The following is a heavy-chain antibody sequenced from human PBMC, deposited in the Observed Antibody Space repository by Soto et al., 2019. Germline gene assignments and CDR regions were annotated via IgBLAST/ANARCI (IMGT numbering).Heavy chain of an antibody. CDR2: IKQDGSEK. D-gene: IGHD3-3*01. CDR3: ARPTLTIFGRRKNTDAFDI. Sequence: PGGSLRLSCAASGFTFSSYWMSWVRQAPGKGLEWVANIKQDGSEKYYVDSVKGRFTISRDNAKNSLYLQMNSLRAEDTAVYYSARPTLTIFGRRKNTDAFDIWGQGTMVTVSS. V-gene: IGHV3-7*05. J-gene: IGHJ3*02. CDR1: GFTFSSYW.